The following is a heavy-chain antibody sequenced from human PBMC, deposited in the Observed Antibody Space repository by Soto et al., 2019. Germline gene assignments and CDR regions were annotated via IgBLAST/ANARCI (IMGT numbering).Heavy chain of an antibody. V-gene: IGHV3-21*01. J-gene: IGHJ6*02. CDR1: GFTFSSYA. CDR2: ISSGSSYI. CDR3: ARDRVYGMDV. Sequence: GGSLRLSCAASGFTFSSYAMSWVRQAPGKGLEWVSSISSGSSYIYYADSVKGRFTISRDNAKNSLYLQMNSLRAEDTAVYYCARDRVYGMDVWGQGTTVTVS. D-gene: IGHD3-3*01.